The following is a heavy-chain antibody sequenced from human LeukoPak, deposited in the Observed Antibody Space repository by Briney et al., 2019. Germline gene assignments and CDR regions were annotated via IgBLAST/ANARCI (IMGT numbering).Heavy chain of an antibody. CDR3: ARAEGSGTNYYYYYMDV. Sequence: PGGSLRLSCAASGFTFSSYAMHWVRQAPGKGLEWVAVISYDGSNKYYADSVKGRFTISRDNSKNTLYLQMNSLRAEDTAVYYCARAEGSGTNYYYYYMDVWGKGTTVTVSS. D-gene: IGHD3-10*01. V-gene: IGHV3-30-3*01. CDR2: ISYDGSNK. J-gene: IGHJ6*03. CDR1: GFTFSSYA.